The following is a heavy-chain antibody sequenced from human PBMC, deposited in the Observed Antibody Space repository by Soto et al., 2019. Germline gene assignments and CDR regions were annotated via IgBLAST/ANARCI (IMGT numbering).Heavy chain of an antibody. D-gene: IGHD3-22*01. V-gene: IGHV3-49*03. CDR1: GFTFGDYA. J-gene: IGHJ3*02. CDR3: TRPMSSYYDSSGYYPLDAFDI. CDR2: IRSKAYGGTT. Sequence: PGGSLRLSCTASGFTFGDYAMSWFRQAPGKGLEWVGFIRSKAYGGTTEYAASVKGRFTISRDDSKSIAYLQMNSLKTEDTAVYYCTRPMSSYYDSSGYYPLDAFDIWGQGTMVTVSS.